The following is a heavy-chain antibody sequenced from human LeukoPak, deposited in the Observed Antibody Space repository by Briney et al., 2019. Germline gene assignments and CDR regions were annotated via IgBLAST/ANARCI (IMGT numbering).Heavy chain of an antibody. J-gene: IGHJ4*02. CDR3: AKDPSYGLGSYYRH. CDR2: IRYDGSNK. D-gene: IGHD3-10*01. Sequence: GGSLRLSCAASGFTFSSYGMHWVRQAPGKWLEWVAFIRYDGSNKYYADSVKGRFTISRDNSKNTLYLQMNSLRAEDTAVYYCAKDPSYGLGSYYRHWGQGTLVTVSS. V-gene: IGHV3-30*02. CDR1: GFTFSSYG.